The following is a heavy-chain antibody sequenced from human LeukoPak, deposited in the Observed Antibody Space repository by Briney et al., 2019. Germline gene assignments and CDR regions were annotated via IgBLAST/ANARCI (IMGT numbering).Heavy chain of an antibody. CDR2: IYYGGST. J-gene: IGHJ3*02. CDR3: ARAYYYASSAFDI. V-gene: IGHV4-39*01. CDR1: GGSISSNTYY. D-gene: IGHD3-22*01. Sequence: PSETLSLTCTVSGGSISSNTYYWDWIRQPPGKGLECIGSIYYGGSTYYNPSLKSRVTISVVTSKNQFSLKLSSVTAADTAVYYCARAYYYASSAFDIWGQGTMVTVSS.